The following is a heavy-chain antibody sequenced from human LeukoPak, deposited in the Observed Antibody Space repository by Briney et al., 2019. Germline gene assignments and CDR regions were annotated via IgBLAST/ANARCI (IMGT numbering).Heavy chain of an antibody. V-gene: IGHV1-69*01. J-gene: IGHJ5*02. CDR3: AGGRCSSTSAPGDNWFAP. CDR1: GGTFSSYA. CDR2: IIPIFGTA. D-gene: IGHD2-2*01. Sequence: EASVKVSCKASGGTFSSYAISWVRQAPGQGLEWMGGIIPIFGTANYAQKFQGRVTITADESTSTAYMELSSLRSEDTAVYYCAGGRCSSTSAPGDNWFAPWGKGPLVTVSS.